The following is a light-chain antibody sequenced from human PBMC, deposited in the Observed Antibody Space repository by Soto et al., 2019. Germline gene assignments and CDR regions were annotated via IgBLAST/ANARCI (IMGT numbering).Light chain of an antibody. CDR1: QNISPW. J-gene: IGKJ1*01. CDR3: QQYDSYSRT. CDR2: DVS. V-gene: IGKV1-5*01. Sequence: DIQMTQSPSTLSASVGDRVTIACRASQNISPWLAWYQQKLGKAPKLLIYDVSTLENGVPSRFSGGGSGTEFTLTISSLQPDDFATYYCQQYDSYSRTFGQGTKVEIK.